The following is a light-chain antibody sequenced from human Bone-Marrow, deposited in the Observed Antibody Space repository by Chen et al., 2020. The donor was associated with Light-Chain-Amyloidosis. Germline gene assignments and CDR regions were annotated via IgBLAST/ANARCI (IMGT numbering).Light chain of an antibody. J-gene: IGLJ2*01. Sequence: SYELTQPPSVSVSPGPTARITCSGDDFPTKYAYWYQQKPGQAPVLVIHRDTERPSGISERFSGSISGTTATLTISGVQAEDEADYHCQSVDSSGTYEVIFGGGTKLTVL. CDR3: QSVDSSGTYEVI. CDR2: RDT. CDR1: DFPTKY. V-gene: IGLV3-25*03.